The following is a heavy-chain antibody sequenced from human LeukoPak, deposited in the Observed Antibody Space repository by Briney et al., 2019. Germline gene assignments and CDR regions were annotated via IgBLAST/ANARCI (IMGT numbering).Heavy chain of an antibody. Sequence: SETLSLTCTVSGGSVSSGSYYWSWIRQPPGKGLEWIGYIYYSGSTNYNPSLKSRVTISVDTSKNRFSLKLSSVTAADTAVYYCASHSDGSGWYGEGLDYWGQGTLVTVSS. CDR3: ASHSDGSGWYGEGLDY. CDR1: GGSVSSGSYY. CDR2: IYYSGST. V-gene: IGHV4-61*01. J-gene: IGHJ4*02. D-gene: IGHD6-19*01.